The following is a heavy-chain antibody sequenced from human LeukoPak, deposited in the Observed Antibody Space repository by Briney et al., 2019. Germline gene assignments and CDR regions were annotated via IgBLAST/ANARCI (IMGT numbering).Heavy chain of an antibody. CDR3: AKEYSSSWYYSDY. CDR1: GFTFSSYA. J-gene: IGHJ4*02. V-gene: IGHV3-23*01. Sequence: GGSLRLSCAASGFTFSSYAMSWVRQAPGKGLEWVSAISSSGGGKYYADSVKGRFTISRDNSKNKLYLQMNSLRAEDTAVYYCAKEYSSSWYYSDYWGQGTLVTVSS. CDR2: ISSSGGGK. D-gene: IGHD6-13*01.